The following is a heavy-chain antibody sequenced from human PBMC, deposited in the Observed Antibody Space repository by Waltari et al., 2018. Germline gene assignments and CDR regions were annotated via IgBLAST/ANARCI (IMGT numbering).Heavy chain of an antibody. Sequence: QVQLVQSGAEVRKPGASVKVSCKASGYNFRTYDINWVRQAPGQGLEWMGWINPKSANKGSSQKFQGRRTITTDTSMTTSYMELSSLTSEDTAIYYCARARTTAPLGFYFIDVWGKGTTVIVSS. V-gene: IGHV1-8*01. CDR1: GYNFRTYD. D-gene: IGHD4-17*01. CDR3: ARARTTAPLGFYFIDV. CDR2: INPKSANK. J-gene: IGHJ6*03.